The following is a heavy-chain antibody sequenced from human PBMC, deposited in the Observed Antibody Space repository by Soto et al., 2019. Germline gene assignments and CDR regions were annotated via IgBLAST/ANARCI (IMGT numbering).Heavy chain of an antibody. CDR3: AHSALHMITFGGVGVTGYDY. Sequence: QITLKESGPTLVKPTQTLTLTCTFSGFSLSTSGVGVGWIRQPPGKALELLALIYWDDDKRYSPSLKSRLTITKDTSKDQVVLTMTNMDPLDTATYYCAHSALHMITFGGVGVTGYDYWGQGTLVTVSS. V-gene: IGHV2-5*02. CDR1: GFSLSTSGVG. D-gene: IGHD3-16*01. CDR2: IYWDDDK. J-gene: IGHJ4*02.